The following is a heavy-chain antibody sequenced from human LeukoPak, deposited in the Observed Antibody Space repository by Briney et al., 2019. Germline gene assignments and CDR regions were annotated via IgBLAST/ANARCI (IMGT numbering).Heavy chain of an antibody. CDR3: AKVRWDNSGWYYLDY. J-gene: IGHJ4*02. CDR2: IRFDGSIT. CDR1: GFTFSDYG. Sequence: GGSLRLSCAASGFTFSDYGMVWVRVRQAPGKGLEWMAFIRFDGSITYYADSVRDRFTISRDNSKNTLYLHMNSLRDEDTAVYYCAKVRWDNSGWYYLDYWGQGTLVTVSS. D-gene: IGHD6-19*01. V-gene: IGHV3-30*02.